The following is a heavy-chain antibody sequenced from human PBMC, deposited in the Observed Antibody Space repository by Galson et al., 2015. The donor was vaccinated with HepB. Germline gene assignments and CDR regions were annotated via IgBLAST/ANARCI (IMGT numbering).Heavy chain of an antibody. Sequence: SLRLSCAASGFTFSNNYMSWVRQAPGKGLEGVSVIYAGGSTYYADSVKGRFTISRDNSKKTLYLQMNSLGAEDTAVYYCAREGSSWYFYYWGQGTPVTVSS. CDR1: GFTFSNNY. J-gene: IGHJ4*02. CDR2: IYAGGST. CDR3: AREGSSWYFYY. V-gene: IGHV3-53*01. D-gene: IGHD6-13*01.